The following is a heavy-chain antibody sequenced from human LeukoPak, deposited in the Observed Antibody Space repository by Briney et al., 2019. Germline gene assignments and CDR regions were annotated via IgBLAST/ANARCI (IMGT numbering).Heavy chain of an antibody. V-gene: IGHV1-69*13. D-gene: IGHD3-3*01. CDR2: IIPIFGTA. CDR3: ARASTIFGVVSWFDP. J-gene: IGHJ5*02. Sequence: SVKVSCKASGGTFSSYAISWVRQAPGQGLEWMGGIIPIFGTANYAQKFQGRVTITAVESTSTAYMELSSLRSEDTAVYYCARASTIFGVVSWFDPWGQGTLVTVSS. CDR1: GGTFSSYA.